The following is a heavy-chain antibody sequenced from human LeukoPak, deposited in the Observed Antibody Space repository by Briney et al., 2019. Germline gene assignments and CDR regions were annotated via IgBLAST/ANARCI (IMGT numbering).Heavy chain of an antibody. CDR2: ISSNGGST. V-gene: IGHV3-64*01. CDR3: ARDLSGGGLDY. CDR1: GFTFSSYA. J-gene: IGHJ4*02. D-gene: IGHD3-10*01. Sequence: HPGGSLRLSCAASGFTFSSYAVHWVRQAPGKGLEYVSVISSNGGSTSYANSVKGRFTISRDNSKNTLYLQMGSLRAEDMAVYYCARDLSGGGLDYWGQGTLVTVSS.